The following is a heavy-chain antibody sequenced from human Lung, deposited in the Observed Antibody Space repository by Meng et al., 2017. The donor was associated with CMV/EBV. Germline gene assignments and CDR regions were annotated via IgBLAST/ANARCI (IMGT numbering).Heavy chain of an antibody. CDR3: ARCYDFWSGYYSDY. Sequence: GEXXTISCAASGFSLSDYSMNWVRQAPGKGLEWVSISSKSEGYIRYADSVKGRFTISRDNAKNSLSLQMNNLRAEDTAVYYCARCYDFWSGYYSDYWGQGMXVTVSS. V-gene: IGHV3-21*04. D-gene: IGHD3-3*01. J-gene: IGHJ4*02. CDR1: GFSLSDYS. CDR2: SSKSEGYI.